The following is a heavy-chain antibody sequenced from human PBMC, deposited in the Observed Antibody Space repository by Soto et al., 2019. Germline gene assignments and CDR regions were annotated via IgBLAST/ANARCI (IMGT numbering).Heavy chain of an antibody. J-gene: IGHJ6*02. V-gene: IGHV3-30-3*01. CDR1: GFTFSSYA. D-gene: IGHD3-10*01. CDR2: ISYDGSNK. Sequence: GGSLRLSCAASGFTFSSYAMHWVRQAPGKGLEWVAVISYDGSNKYYADSVKGRFTISRDNSKNTLYLQMNSLRAEDTAVYYCAGYGSGSYYSHYYYYGMDVWGQGTTVTVSS. CDR3: AGYGSGSYYSHYYYYGMDV.